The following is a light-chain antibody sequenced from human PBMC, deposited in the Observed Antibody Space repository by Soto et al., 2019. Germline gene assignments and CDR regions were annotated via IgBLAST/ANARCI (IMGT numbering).Light chain of an antibody. Sequence: ESVLTQSPGTLSLSPGERATLSCRASQSVRNSYLAWYQQKPGQAPRLLIYGASSRATGIPDRFSGSGSGTDFTLTISRLEPEDFAVYHCHQYGNSPWTFGQGTKVDIK. CDR2: GAS. CDR1: QSVRNSY. CDR3: HQYGNSPWT. V-gene: IGKV3-20*01. J-gene: IGKJ1*01.